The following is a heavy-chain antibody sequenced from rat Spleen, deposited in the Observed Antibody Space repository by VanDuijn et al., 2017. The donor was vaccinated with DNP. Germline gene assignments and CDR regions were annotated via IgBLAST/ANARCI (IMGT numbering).Heavy chain of an antibody. CDR3: ARQGYLLPYVMDA. CDR2: ITKTGVNT. D-gene: IGHD1-12*02. CDR1: GFTFNNYW. V-gene: IGHV5-31*01. J-gene: IGHJ4*01. Sequence: EVQLVESGGGLVQPGRSLKLSCVASGFTFNNYWMTWIRQAPGKGLEWVASITKTGVNTYYPDSVKGRFTISRDNARSTLYLQMDSLRSEDTAAYYCARQGYLLPYVMDAWGQGASVTVSS.